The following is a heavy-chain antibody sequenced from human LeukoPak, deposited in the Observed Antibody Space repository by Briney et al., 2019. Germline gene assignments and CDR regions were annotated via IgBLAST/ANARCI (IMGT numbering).Heavy chain of an antibody. CDR1: GGTFSSYA. Sequence: RASVKVSCKASGGTFSSYAISWVRQAPGQGLEWMGGIIPIFGTANYAQKFQGSVTITTDESTSTAYMELSSLRSEDTAVYYCAREEVALFDPWGQGTLVTVSS. D-gene: IGHD5-12*01. CDR2: IIPIFGTA. CDR3: AREEVALFDP. V-gene: IGHV1-69*05. J-gene: IGHJ5*02.